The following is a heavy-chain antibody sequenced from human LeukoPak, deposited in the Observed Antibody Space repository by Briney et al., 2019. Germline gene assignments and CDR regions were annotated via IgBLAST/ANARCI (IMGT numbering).Heavy chain of an antibody. CDR3: ARVRSFWFDP. J-gene: IGHJ5*02. CDR1: GYTFTSYY. V-gene: IGHV1-69*13. CDR2: IIPIFGTA. Sequence: PGASVKVSCKASGYTFTSYYMHWVRQAPGQGLEWMGGIIPIFGTANYAQKFQGRVTITADESTSTAYMELSSLRSEDTAVYYCARVRSFWFDPWGQGTLVTVSS. D-gene: IGHD3-16*02.